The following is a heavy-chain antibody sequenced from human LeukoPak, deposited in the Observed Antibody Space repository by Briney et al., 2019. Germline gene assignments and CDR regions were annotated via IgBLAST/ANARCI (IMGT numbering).Heavy chain of an antibody. J-gene: IGHJ4*02. CDR1: GYTFTGYY. Sequence: ASVKVSCKSSGYTFTGYYMHWVRQAPGQGIEWMGWINPNSGGTNYAQKFQGRVTMTRDTSISTAYMELSRLRSDDTAVYYCARDYGKTVVTPDYWGQGTLVTVSS. V-gene: IGHV1-2*02. CDR2: INPNSGGT. CDR3: ARDYGKTVVTPDY. D-gene: IGHD4-23*01.